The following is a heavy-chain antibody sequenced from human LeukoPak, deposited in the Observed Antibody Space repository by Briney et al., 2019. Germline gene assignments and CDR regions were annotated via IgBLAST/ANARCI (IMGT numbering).Heavy chain of an antibody. Sequence: SDTLSLTCTVSGGSISSYYWSWIRQPPGKGLEWIGYIYYSGSTNYNPSLKSRVTISVDTSKNQFSLKLSSVTAADTAVYYCARDRYSRTGFDYWGQGTLVTVSS. CDR2: IYYSGST. CDR1: GGSISSYY. V-gene: IGHV4-59*01. D-gene: IGHD6-13*01. CDR3: ARDRYSRTGFDY. J-gene: IGHJ4*02.